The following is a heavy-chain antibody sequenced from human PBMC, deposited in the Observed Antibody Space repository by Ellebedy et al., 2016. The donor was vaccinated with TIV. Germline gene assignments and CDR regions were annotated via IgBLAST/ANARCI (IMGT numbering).Heavy chain of an antibody. CDR2: IDPSDSYS. Sequence: PGGSLRLSCKGSGYSFTNFWISWVRQMPGKGLEFMGRIDPSDSYSNYSPSFQGHVTISVDKSISTAYLQWSSLKASDTAMYYCARHGGSRPYFDYWGQGTLVTVSS. J-gene: IGHJ4*02. V-gene: IGHV5-10-1*01. D-gene: IGHD1-26*01. CDR1: GYSFTNFW. CDR3: ARHGGSRPYFDY.